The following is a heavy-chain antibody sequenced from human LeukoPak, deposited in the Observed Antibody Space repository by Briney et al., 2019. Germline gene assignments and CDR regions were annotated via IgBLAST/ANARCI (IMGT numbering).Heavy chain of an antibody. CDR3: ARGSGGVMNY. CDR2: IYTSGST. V-gene: IGHV4-61*02. Sequence: SQTLSLTCTVSGGSISSGSYYWSWIRQPAGKRLEWIGRIYTSGSTNYNPSLKSRVTISVDTSKNQFSLKLSSVTAADTAVYYCARGSGGVMNYWGQGTLVTVSS. CDR1: GGSISSGSYY. D-gene: IGHD3-16*01. J-gene: IGHJ4*02.